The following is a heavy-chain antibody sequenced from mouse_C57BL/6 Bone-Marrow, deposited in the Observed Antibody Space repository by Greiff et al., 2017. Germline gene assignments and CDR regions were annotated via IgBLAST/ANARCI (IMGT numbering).Heavy chain of an antibody. CDR1: GYTFTSYW. CDR2: IDPSDSET. V-gene: IGHV1-52*01. D-gene: IGHD1-1*01. J-gene: IGHJ2*01. CDR3: ARVTTVVATPYYFDY. Sequence: VQLQQPGAELVRPGSSVKLSCKASGYTFTSYWMHWVKQRPIQGLEWIGNIDPSDSETHYNQKFKDKTTLPVDKSSSTAYMQLSSLTSEDSAVYYCARVTTVVATPYYFDYWGKGTTLTVSS.